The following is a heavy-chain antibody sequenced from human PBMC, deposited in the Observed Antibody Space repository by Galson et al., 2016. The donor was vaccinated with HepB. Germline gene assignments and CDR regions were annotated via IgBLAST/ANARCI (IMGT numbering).Heavy chain of an antibody. J-gene: IGHJ6*02. D-gene: IGHD2-21*01. Sequence: SLRLSCAASGFTFSRVWMSWVRQAPGKGLEWVAFIQGNDRNIYYADSVRGRFSVSRDSANNLLYLQMNSLRADDTAVYYCATSDRFAPINYYYYALDVWGQGTTVTVSS. CDR1: GFTFSRVW. CDR3: ATSDRFAPINYYYYALDV. CDR2: IQGNDRNI. V-gene: IGHV3-21*01.